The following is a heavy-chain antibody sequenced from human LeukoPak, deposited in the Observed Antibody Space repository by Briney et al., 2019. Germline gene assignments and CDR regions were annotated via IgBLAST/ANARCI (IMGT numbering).Heavy chain of an antibody. CDR3: ARGDYVSYFDY. CDR1: GYSFSTYW. Sequence: GESLKISCQGSGYSFSTYWITWVRQMPGKGLEWMGIIYPGDSDTRYSPSFQGQVTISADKSISTAYLQWSSLKASDTAMYYCARGDYVSYFDYWGQGTLVTVSS. J-gene: IGHJ4*02. CDR2: IYPGDSDT. V-gene: IGHV5-51*01. D-gene: IGHD4-17*01.